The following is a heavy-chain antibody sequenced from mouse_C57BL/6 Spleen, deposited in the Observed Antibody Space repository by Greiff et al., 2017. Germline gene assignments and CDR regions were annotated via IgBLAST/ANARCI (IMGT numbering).Heavy chain of an antibody. V-gene: IGHV2-5*01. Sequence: QVQLLQSGPGLVQPSQSLSITCTVSGFSLTSYGVHWVRQSPGKGLEWLGVIWSGGSTDYNAAFMSRLSITKDNSKSQVFCKMNSMQADDTAIYYCASGSSYWYFDVWGTGTTVTVSS. D-gene: IGHD1-1*01. J-gene: IGHJ1*03. CDR2: IWSGGST. CDR3: ASGSSYWYFDV. CDR1: GFSLTSYG.